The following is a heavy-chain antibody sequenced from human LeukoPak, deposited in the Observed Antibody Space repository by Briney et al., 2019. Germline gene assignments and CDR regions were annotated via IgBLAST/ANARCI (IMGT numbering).Heavy chain of an antibody. CDR1: GASISSYY. V-gene: IGHV4-59*01. D-gene: IGHD3-3*01. J-gene: IGHJ5*02. Sequence: PSETLSLTCTVSGASISSYYWSWIRQPPGKGLEWLGYIYYSGSTNYNPSLKSRVTISVDTSKNQFSLKLSSVTAADTAVYYCARVVTIFGVVIANTNWFDPWGQGTLVTVSS. CDR3: ARVVTIFGVVIANTNWFDP. CDR2: IYYSGST.